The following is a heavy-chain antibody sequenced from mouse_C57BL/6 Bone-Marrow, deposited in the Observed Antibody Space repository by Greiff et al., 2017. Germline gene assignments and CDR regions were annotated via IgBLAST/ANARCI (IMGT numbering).Heavy chain of an antibody. V-gene: IGHV1-64*01. D-gene: IGHD2-5*01. CDR2: IHPNSGST. Sequence: QVQLQQPGAELVKPGASVKLSCKASGYTFTSYWMHWVKQRPGQGLEWIGMIHPNSGSTYYNEKFKSKDTLTVDKSSSTAYLQLRSLTSEDSAVSYCARGDYYSRGGYWGQGTTLTVSS. J-gene: IGHJ2*01. CDR3: ARGDYYSRGGY. CDR1: GYTFTSYW.